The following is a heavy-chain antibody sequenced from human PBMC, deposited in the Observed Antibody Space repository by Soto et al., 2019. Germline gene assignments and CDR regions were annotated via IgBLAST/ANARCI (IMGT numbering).Heavy chain of an antibody. CDR3: ATKGLGSLATYCTTGDCHYAFDV. D-gene: IGHD2-8*01. J-gene: IGHJ3*01. CDR2: ISGGGAGT. CDR1: GFTFYNYA. Sequence: EVQLLESGGGLVRPGGSLRLSCAASGFTFYNYAMNWVRQAPGKGLEWVSTISGGGAGTYYADSVKGRFTISRDNSRNTVYLQMNSLRAEDTAVYYCATKGLGSLATYCTTGDCHYAFDVWGQGTLVTVSS. V-gene: IGHV3-23*01.